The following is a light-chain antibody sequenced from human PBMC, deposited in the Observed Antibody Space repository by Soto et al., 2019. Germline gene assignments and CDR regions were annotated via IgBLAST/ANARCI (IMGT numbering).Light chain of an antibody. V-gene: IGLV2-8*01. CDR3: SSFADDNTGV. CDR1: SSDVGGYNY. J-gene: IGLJ1*01. Sequence: QSVLTQPPSASGSPGQSVTISCTGTSSDVGGYNYVSWYQQHPGKAPKLIIYEVTNRPSGVPDRFSGSKSGNTASLTVSGLQAEDEADYYCSSFADDNTGVFGTGTKLTVL. CDR2: EVT.